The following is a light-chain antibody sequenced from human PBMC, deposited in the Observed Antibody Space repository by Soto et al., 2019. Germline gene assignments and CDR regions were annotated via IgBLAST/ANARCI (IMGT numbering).Light chain of an antibody. J-gene: IGKJ1*01. Sequence: DIQMTQSPSSLSASVGDTVAITCRASQSISSWLAWYQQQPGKAPKLLIYKASSLESGVPSRFSGSGSGTEFTLTISSLHPDDVATYYCQQYNSYSPTTFGQGNKVEMK. V-gene: IGKV1-5*03. CDR3: QQYNSYSPTT. CDR1: QSISSW. CDR2: KAS.